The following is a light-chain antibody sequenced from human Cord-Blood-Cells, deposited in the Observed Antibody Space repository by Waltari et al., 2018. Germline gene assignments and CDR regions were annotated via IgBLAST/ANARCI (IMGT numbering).Light chain of an antibody. CDR3: MQRIEFPLT. Sequence: DIVMTQTPLSLPVTPGEPASISCRSSQSLLVSDDGNTYLDWYMQKPGHSPQLRIYTLSDRAAGVPDRVRGSGSGTDFTLKISRVEAEDVGVYDCMQRIEFPLTVGGGTKVEIK. CDR2: TLS. J-gene: IGKJ4*01. CDR1: QSLLVSDDGNTY. V-gene: IGKV2-40*01.